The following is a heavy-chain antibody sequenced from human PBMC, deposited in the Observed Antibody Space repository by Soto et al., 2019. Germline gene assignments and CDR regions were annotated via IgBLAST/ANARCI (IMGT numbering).Heavy chain of an antibody. Sequence: QVQLVESGGGVVQPGRSLGLSCAASGFTFSSYAMHWVRQAPGKGLEWVAVISYEGSNKYYADSVKGRFTISRDNSKNTLYLQMNSLRAEDTAVYYCARNDYGDYVPYDYWGQGTLVTVSS. CDR2: ISYEGSNK. CDR1: GFTFSSYA. V-gene: IGHV3-30-3*01. J-gene: IGHJ4*02. CDR3: ARNDYGDYVPYDY. D-gene: IGHD4-17*01.